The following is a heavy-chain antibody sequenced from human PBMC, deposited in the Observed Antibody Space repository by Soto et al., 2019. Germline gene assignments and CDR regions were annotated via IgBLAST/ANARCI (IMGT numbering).Heavy chain of an antibody. CDR3: AKARMTMSKYYYYGMDV. Sequence: EVQMLESGGGLVQPGGSLRLSCAASGFTFSSYAMSWVRQAPGKGLEWVSAISGSGGSTYYADSVKGQFTISRDNSKNTLYLQMNSLRAEDTAVYYCAKARMTMSKYYYYGMDVWGQGTKVTFSS. CDR2: ISGSGGST. V-gene: IGHV3-23*01. D-gene: IGHD3-3*01. J-gene: IGHJ6*02. CDR1: GFTFSSYA.